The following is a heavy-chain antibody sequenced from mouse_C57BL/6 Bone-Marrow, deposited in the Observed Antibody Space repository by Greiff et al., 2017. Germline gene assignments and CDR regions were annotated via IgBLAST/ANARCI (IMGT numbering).Heavy chain of an antibody. J-gene: IGHJ3*01. CDR1: GYSFTDYN. Sequence: EVQLQQPGPELVKPGASVKISCKASGYSFTDYNLNWVKPSNGKSLEWLGVINPNYGTTSYTQKFKGKATLTVDQSSSTAYMQLNSLPSEDSAVYYCARGDDYAWFAYWGQGTLVTVSA. V-gene: IGHV1-39*01. D-gene: IGHD2-4*01. CDR2: INPNYGTT. CDR3: ARGDDYAWFAY.